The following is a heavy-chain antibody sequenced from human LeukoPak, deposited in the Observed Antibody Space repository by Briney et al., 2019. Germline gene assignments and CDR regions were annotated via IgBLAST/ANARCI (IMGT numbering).Heavy chain of an antibody. CDR2: IRDSGET. CDR3: ARDRAVTQDWVEFDP. D-gene: IGHD4-17*01. V-gene: IGHV3-66*03. Sequence: GGSLRFSCAGSGFSVSNYYMSWVRHAPGKGLEWVSLIRDSGETFYADSVKGRFTISRDNSRNTMYLQMNRLRVEDTAVYFCARDRAVTQDWVEFDPWGQGTLVTVSS. CDR1: GFSVSNYY. J-gene: IGHJ5*02.